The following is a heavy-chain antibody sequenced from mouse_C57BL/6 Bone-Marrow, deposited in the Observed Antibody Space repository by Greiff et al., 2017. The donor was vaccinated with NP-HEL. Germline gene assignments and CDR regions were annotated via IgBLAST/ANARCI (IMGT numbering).Heavy chain of an antibody. CDR2: INPYNGGT. J-gene: IGHJ2*01. CDR1: GYTFTDYY. CDR3: ARESSNWAHFDY. D-gene: IGHD4-1*01. V-gene: IGHV1-19*01. Sequence: EVQLQQSGPVLVKPGASVKMSCKASGYTFTDYYMNWVKQSHGKSLEWIGVINPYNGGTSYNQKFKGKATLTVDTSSSTAYMELNSLTSEDSAVYYCARESSNWAHFDYWGQGTTLTVSS.